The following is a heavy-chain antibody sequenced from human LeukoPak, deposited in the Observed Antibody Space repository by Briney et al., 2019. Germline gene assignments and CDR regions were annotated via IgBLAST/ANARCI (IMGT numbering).Heavy chain of an antibody. CDR3: ISDHTGHDDY. Sequence: GGSLRLSCAASGFTFSSYAMSWVRQAPGKGLEWVSSISVSGGSTYYADSVKGRFTISRDNAKNTLSLQMNSLRADDTAVYYCISDHTGHDDYWGQGTLVTVSS. CDR2: ISVSGGST. V-gene: IGHV3-23*01. CDR1: GFTFSSYA. D-gene: IGHD1-1*01. J-gene: IGHJ4*02.